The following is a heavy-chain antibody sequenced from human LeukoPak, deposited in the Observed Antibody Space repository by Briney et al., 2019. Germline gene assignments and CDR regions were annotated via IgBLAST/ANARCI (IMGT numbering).Heavy chain of an antibody. J-gene: IGHJ4*02. CDR1: GYNFTNYY. D-gene: IGHD3-22*01. Sequence: ASVKVSCKASGYNFTNYYIHCVRQAPGQGLEWMGMITPSAGRTRYAEKFQGRITMTRDTSASTVYMELSSLRSEDTAVYYCAKSHDRSDFYYGNYFDSWGRGTLVTVSS. V-gene: IGHV1-46*01. CDR3: AKSHDRSDFYYGNYFDS. CDR2: ITPSAGRT.